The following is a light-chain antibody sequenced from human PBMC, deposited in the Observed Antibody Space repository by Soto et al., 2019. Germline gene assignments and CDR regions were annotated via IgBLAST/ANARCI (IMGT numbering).Light chain of an antibody. J-gene: IGLJ1*01. CDR3: SSYTSSSTRV. CDR1: SSDVGGYNY. Sequence: QSALPQPASVSGSPGQSITISCTGTSSDVGGYNYVSWYQQHPDKAPKLMIYDVSNRPSGVSNRFSGSKSGNTASLTISGLQAEDEADYYCSSYTSSSTRVFGTGTKLTVL. CDR2: DVS. V-gene: IGLV2-14*01.